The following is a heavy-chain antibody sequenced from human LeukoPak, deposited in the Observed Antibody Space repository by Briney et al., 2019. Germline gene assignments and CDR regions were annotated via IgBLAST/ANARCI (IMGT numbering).Heavy chain of an antibody. CDR2: ISYDGSIK. D-gene: IGHD3-16*01. J-gene: IGHJ5*02. CDR1: GFTFSTYG. CDR3: AKGYGQRLVNNWFDP. Sequence: GGSLRLSCAASGFTFSTYGMHWVRQTPDKGLEWVAVISYDGSIKYYADPVKGRFAVSRDNSKNTLYLLMNSLRAEDTAVYYCAKGYGQRLVNNWFDPWGQGTLVTVSS. V-gene: IGHV3-30*18.